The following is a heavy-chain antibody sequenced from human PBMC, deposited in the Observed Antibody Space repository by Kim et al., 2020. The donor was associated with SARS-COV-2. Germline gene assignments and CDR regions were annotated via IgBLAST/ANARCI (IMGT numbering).Heavy chain of an antibody. CDR3: AREVVTRKGMDV. Sequence: SETLSLTCTVSGGSVSNGSYYWNWIRQPPGKGLEWIGYIYYSGSTNYNPALKSRVTISVDTSKNQFSLKLSSVTAADTAVYYCAREVVTRKGMDVWGQGTTVTVSS. CDR2: IYYSGST. D-gene: IGHD3-22*01. CDR1: GGSVSNGSYY. V-gene: IGHV4-61*01. J-gene: IGHJ6*02.